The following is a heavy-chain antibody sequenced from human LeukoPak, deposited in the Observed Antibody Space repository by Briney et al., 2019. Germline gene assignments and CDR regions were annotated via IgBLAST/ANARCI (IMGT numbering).Heavy chain of an antibody. J-gene: IGHJ4*02. Sequence: GGSLRLSCAASGFTFSSYSMNWVRQAPGKGLEWVSSISSSSSYIYYADSVKGRFTISRDNAKNSLNLQMNSLRAEDTAVYYCARWDDTYSYGSFSDFDYWGQGTLVTVSS. D-gene: IGHD5-18*01. CDR3: ARWDDTYSYGSFSDFDY. CDR2: ISSSSSYI. CDR1: GFTFSSYS. V-gene: IGHV3-21*01.